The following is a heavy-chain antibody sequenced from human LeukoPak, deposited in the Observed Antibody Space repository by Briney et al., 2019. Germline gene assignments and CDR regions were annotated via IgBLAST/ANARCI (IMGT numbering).Heavy chain of an antibody. CDR3: ARVLAGSAFDI. J-gene: IGHJ3*02. CDR1: GFTFSSNS. V-gene: IGHV3-48*04. CDR2: ISSSSSTI. D-gene: IGHD1-1*01. Sequence: SGGSLRLSCAASGFTFSSNSMNWVRQAPGKGLEWISYISSSSSTIYYADSVKGRFTISRDNAKNSLYLQMNSLRAEDTAVYYCARVLAGSAFDIWGQGTMVIISS.